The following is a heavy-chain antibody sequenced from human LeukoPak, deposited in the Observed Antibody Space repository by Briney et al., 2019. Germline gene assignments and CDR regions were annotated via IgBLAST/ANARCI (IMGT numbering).Heavy chain of an antibody. Sequence: GGSLRLSCAVSGFTFSTYAMSWARQAPGKGLEWVSAVRGSGSDKYYADSVKGRFTISRDNSKNTLYLQMNSLRAGDTAIYYCAKEPSLSARHFDYWGQGTLVTVSS. CDR2: VRGSGSDK. V-gene: IGHV3-23*01. CDR3: AKEPSLSARHFDY. CDR1: GFTFSTYA. J-gene: IGHJ4*02. D-gene: IGHD3-16*02.